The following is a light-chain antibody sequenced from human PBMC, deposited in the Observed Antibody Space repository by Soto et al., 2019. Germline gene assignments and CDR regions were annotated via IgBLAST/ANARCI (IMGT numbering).Light chain of an antibody. J-gene: IGKJ2*01. CDR1: QSVSSY. CDR2: GAS. CDR3: QQRSNWPRT. Sequence: EIVLTQSPATLSLSPGERATLSCRASQSVSSYLAWYQQKPGQAPRLLIYGASNRATGIPARFSGSGSGTDFTLTISSLEPEDCAVYYCQQRSNWPRTFGQGTKLEIK. V-gene: IGKV3-11*01.